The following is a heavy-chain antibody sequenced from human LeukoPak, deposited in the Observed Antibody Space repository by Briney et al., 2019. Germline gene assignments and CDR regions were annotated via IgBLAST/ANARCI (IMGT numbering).Heavy chain of an antibody. CDR3: TRPYYDYLTGYYSDY. J-gene: IGHJ4*02. CDR2: LGSTAYGGTT. D-gene: IGHD3-9*01. V-gene: IGHV3-49*04. CDR1: GFTFSNYP. Sequence: GRSLRLSCTTSGFTFSNYPMSWVRQAPGRGLEWLALLGSTAYGGTTKYGASVKGRFTISRDDSKSIAYLQMNSLKTEDTAVYYCTRPYYDYLTGYYSDYWGQGTLVTVSS.